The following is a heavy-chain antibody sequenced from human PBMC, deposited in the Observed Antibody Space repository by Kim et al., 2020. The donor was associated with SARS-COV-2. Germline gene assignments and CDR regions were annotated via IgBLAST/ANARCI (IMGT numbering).Heavy chain of an antibody. J-gene: IGHJ3*02. V-gene: IGHV4-34*13. D-gene: IGHD6-13*01. Sequence: NHTLKSRVTISVDTSKNQFALKLSSVTAADTAVYYCAGSSSLFPRAFDIWGQGTMVTVSS. CDR3: AGSSSLFPRAFDI.